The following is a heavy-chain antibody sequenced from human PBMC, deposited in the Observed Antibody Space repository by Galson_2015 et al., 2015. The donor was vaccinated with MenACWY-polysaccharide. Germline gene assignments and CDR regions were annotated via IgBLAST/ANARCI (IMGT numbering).Heavy chain of an antibody. J-gene: IGHJ4*02. V-gene: IGHV3-7*01. CDR2: IKQDGREK. CDR1: GFTFSRYW. Sequence: SLRLSCAASGFTFSRYWMTWVRQPPGKGLEWVANIKQDGREKYYVDSVKGRFTISRDNTKNSLYLQMNSLRPEGTAVYYCARLLSYYFDYWGQGTLVTVSS. CDR3: ARLLSYYFDY.